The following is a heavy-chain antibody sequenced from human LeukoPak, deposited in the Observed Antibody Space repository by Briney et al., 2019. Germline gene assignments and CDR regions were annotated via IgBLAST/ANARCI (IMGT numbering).Heavy chain of an antibody. J-gene: IGHJ5*02. V-gene: IGHV1-18*01. CDR1: GYTFTSYG. CDR3: ARDQDTVPAASFDP. CDR2: ISAYNGNT. D-gene: IGHD2-2*01. Sequence: ASVKVSCKASGYTFTSYGISWVRQAPGQGLEWMGWISAYNGNTNYAQKLQGRVTMTTDTSTSTAYMELRSLRSDDTAVYYCARDQDTVPAASFDPWGQGTLVTVSS.